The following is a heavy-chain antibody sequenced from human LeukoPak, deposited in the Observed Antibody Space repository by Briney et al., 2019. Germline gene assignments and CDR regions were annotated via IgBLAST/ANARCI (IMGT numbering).Heavy chain of an antibody. V-gene: IGHV1-18*01. D-gene: IGHD5-18*01. CDR2: ISTYNGNT. Sequence: GASVKVSCKASGYTFTSYGITWLRQAPGQGLEWMGWISTYNGNTNYAQKFQGRVTMTTDTSTTTAYMELRSLRSDDTAMYYCARDRMDTGTYFDYWGQGTLVTVSS. CDR1: GYTFTSYG. CDR3: ARDRMDTGTYFDY. J-gene: IGHJ4*02.